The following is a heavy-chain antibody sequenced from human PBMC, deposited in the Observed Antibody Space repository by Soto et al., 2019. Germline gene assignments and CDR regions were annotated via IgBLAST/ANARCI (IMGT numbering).Heavy chain of an antibody. CDR2: ISANGRRI. CDR1: GFTFSSYA. V-gene: IGHV3-9*01. Sequence: SLRLSCAASGFTFSSYAMHWVRQAPGKGLEWVSGISANGRRIGYADSVKGRFTISRDNAKNSLHLQMNSLRPEDTALYYCIIDTEAGYCDNTNCSGGAMDVWGQGTTVTVS. D-gene: IGHD2-2*01. J-gene: IGHJ6*02. CDR3: IIDTEAGYCDNTNCSGGAMDV.